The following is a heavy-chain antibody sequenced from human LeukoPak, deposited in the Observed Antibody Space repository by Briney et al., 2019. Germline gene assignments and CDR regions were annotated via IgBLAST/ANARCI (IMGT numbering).Heavy chain of an antibody. Sequence: ASVKVSCKASGYTFTGYYMHWVRQAPAQGLEWMGRINHNSGGSNYAQKFQGRVTMTRDTSISTAYMELSRLRSDDTAVYYCAREPHYYYYMDVWGKGTTVTVSS. CDR1: GYTFTGYY. CDR2: INHNSGGS. CDR3: AREPHYYYYMDV. J-gene: IGHJ6*03. V-gene: IGHV1-2*06.